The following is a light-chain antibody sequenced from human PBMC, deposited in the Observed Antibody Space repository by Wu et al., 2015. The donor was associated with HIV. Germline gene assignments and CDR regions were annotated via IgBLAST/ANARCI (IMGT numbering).Light chain of an antibody. CDR3: QQFNNYPYT. J-gene: IGKJ2*01. Sequence: TQLTQSPSSLSASVGDRVTIICRASQGISSALAWYQQKPGKAPKLLIYDASTLETGVPSRFSGSESGTDFTLTISSLQPEDFGTYYCQQFNNYPYTFGQGTKLE. CDR1: QGISSA. V-gene: IGKV1D-13*01. CDR2: DAS.